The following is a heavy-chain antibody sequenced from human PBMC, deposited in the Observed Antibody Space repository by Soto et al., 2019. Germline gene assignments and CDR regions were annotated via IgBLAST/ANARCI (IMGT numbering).Heavy chain of an antibody. J-gene: IGHJ5*02. V-gene: IGHV4-59*01. CDR2: IYYSGST. CDR3: ARGHTDLYSSSSNWFDP. CDR1: GGSISSYY. Sequence: SETLSLTCTVSGGSISSYYWSWIRQPPGKGLEWIGYIYYSGSTNYNPSLKSRVTISVDTSKNQFSLKLSSVTAADTAVYYCARGHTDLYSSSSNWFDPWGQGTLVTVSS. D-gene: IGHD6-6*01.